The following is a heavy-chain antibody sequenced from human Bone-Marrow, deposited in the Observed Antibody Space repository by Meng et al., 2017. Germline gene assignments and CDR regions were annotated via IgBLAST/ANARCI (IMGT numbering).Heavy chain of an antibody. V-gene: IGHV4-39*01. Sequence: QVQLQESGPGLVKPSETLSLTCTVSGDSRSSSSYYWGWIRQPPGKGLEWIGSIYYSGSTYYNPSLKSRITISVDTSKNQFSLKLSSVTAADTAVYYCARHMEMSTIINLFDFWGQGALVAVSS. D-gene: IGHD5-24*01. J-gene: IGHJ4*02. CDR1: GDSRSSSSYY. CDR3: ARHMEMSTIINLFDF. CDR2: IYYSGST.